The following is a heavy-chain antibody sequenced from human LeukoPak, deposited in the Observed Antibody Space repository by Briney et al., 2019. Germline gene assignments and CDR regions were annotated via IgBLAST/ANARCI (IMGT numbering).Heavy chain of an antibody. CDR3: ARGWIQLEYYHYYYMDV. V-gene: IGHV4-59*01. J-gene: IGHJ6*03. CDR2: IYYSGST. Sequence: MVSETLSLTCTVSGGSISSYYWSWIRQPPGKGLEWIGYIYYSGSTNYKPSLKSRVTISVDTSKNQFSLKLTSVTAADTAVYYCARGWIQLEYYHYYYMDVWGKGTTVTVSS. CDR1: GGSISSYY. D-gene: IGHD5-24*01.